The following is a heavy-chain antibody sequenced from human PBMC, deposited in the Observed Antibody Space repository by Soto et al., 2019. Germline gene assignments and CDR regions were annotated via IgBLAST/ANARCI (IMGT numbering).Heavy chain of an antibody. D-gene: IGHD5-18*01. CDR1: GFIFSNYS. Sequence: GGSLRLSCAASGFIFSNYSIFWFRQAPWKGLEWVSTIYAAGSGKYYAGSVKGRFTISRDNSRDTLFLQMDSLRAEDTAIYFCAKDLIRRNGYDDPDYWGQRTLVPVSS. CDR3: AKDLIRRNGYDDPDY. J-gene: IGHJ4*02. V-gene: IGHV3-23*01. CDR2: IYAAGSGK.